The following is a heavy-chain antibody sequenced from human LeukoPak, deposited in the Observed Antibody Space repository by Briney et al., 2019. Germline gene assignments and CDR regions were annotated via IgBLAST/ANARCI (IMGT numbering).Heavy chain of an antibody. CDR2: INPNSGGT. V-gene: IGHV1-2*02. CDR3: AFVPAATVYYYYGMDV. Sequence: ASVKVSCKASGYTFTGYCMHWVRQAPGQGLEWMGWINPNSGGTNYAQKFQGRVTMTRDTSISTAYMELSRLRSDDTAVYYCAFVPAATVYYYYGMDVWGQGTTVTVSS. J-gene: IGHJ6*02. D-gene: IGHD2-2*01. CDR1: GYTFTGYC.